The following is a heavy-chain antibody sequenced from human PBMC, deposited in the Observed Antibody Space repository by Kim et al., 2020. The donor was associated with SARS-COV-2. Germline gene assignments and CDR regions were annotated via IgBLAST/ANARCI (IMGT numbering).Heavy chain of an antibody. Sequence: RYSPSFQGQVTISADKSISTAYLQWSSLKASDTAMYYCARRSGTSGWFDYWGQGTLVTVSS. D-gene: IGHD6-19*01. J-gene: IGHJ4*02. CDR3: ARRSGTSGWFDY. V-gene: IGHV5-51*01.